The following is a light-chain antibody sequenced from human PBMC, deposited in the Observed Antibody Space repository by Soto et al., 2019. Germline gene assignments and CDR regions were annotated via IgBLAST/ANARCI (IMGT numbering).Light chain of an antibody. CDR2: GAS. Sequence: EIVLTQSPGTLSLSPGERATLSCRASQSVSSSYLAWSQQKPGKAPRILIYGASSTATGIPDRFSGSGSGTDFTLTISRLEPEDFALYYCQQYGSSPEDPPRLYTFGQGTKLESK. V-gene: IGKV3-20*01. CDR1: QSVSSSY. J-gene: IGKJ2*01. CDR3: QQYGSSPEDPPRLYT.